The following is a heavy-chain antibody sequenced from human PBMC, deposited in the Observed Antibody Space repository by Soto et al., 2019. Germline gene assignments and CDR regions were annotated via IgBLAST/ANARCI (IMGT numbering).Heavy chain of an antibody. Sequence: EVQLVESGGGLVQPGGSLRLSCAASGFTFSSYEMNWVRQAPGKGLEWVSYISTSGKTIHYADSVKGRFTISRDNAKNSLYLQMNSLRAEDTALYYCARDIYYYDSSGYQDYWGQGALVTVSS. J-gene: IGHJ4*02. CDR1: GFTFSSYE. V-gene: IGHV3-48*03. D-gene: IGHD3-22*01. CDR2: ISTSGKTI. CDR3: ARDIYYYDSSGYQDY.